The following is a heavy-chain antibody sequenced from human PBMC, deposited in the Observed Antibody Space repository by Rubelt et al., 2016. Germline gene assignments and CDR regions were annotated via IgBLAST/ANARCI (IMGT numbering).Heavy chain of an antibody. Sequence: RQAPGKGLEWVGRIKSKTDGGTTDYAAPVKGRFTISRDDSKNTLYLQMNSLKTEDTAVYYCTTDILGAYNCSYVGGYWGQGTLVTVPS. D-gene: IGHD1-7*01. J-gene: IGHJ4*02. CDR3: TTDILGAYNCSYVGGY. CDR2: IKSKTDGGTT. V-gene: IGHV3-15*01.